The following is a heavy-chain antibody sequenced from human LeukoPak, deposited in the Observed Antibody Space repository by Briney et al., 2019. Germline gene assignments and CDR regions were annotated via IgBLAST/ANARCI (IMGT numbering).Heavy chain of an antibody. V-gene: IGHV3-74*01. J-gene: IGHJ4*02. D-gene: IGHD5-18*01. CDR1: GFTFSSYW. Sequence: GGSLRLSCAASGFTFSSYWMHWVRQAPGKGLVWVSRINSDGSTTSYADSVKGRFTISRDNAKKTLYLQMDSLRAGDTAIYYCARGYSSGYRIDYWGQGTLVTVSS. CDR3: ARGYSSGYRIDY. CDR2: INSDGSTT.